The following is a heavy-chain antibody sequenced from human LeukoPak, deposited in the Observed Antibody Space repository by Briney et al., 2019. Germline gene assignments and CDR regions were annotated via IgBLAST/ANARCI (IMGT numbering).Heavy chain of an antibody. Sequence: HPGRSLRLSCAASGFTFSSYGMHWVRQAPGKGLEWVAVIWYDGSNKYYGDSVKGRFTISRDNSKNTLYLQMNSLRVEDTAVYCCAKDYDSSGPIEYYFDYWGQGTLVTVPS. CDR1: GFTFSSYG. J-gene: IGHJ4*02. CDR3: AKDYDSSGPIEYYFDY. V-gene: IGHV3-33*06. CDR2: IWYDGSNK. D-gene: IGHD3-22*01.